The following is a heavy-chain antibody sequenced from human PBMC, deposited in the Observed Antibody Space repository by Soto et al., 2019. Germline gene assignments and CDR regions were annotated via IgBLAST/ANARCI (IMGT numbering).Heavy chain of an antibody. V-gene: IGHV3-48*02. CDR1: GFTFSSYS. J-gene: IGHJ3*02. D-gene: IGHD3-22*01. Sequence: GGSLRLSCATSGFTFSSYSMNWVRQAPGKGLEWVSYISSSSSTIYYADSVKGRFTISRDNAKNSLYLQMNSLRDEDTAVYYCARGIPGANYYDSSGYYNVGAFDIWGQGTMVTVSS. CDR3: ARGIPGANYYDSSGYYNVGAFDI. CDR2: ISSSSSTI.